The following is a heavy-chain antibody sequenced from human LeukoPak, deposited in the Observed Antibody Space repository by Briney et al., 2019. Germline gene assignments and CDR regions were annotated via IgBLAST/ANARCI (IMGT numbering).Heavy chain of an antibody. CDR2: VSYSSSYI. V-gene: IGHV3-21*01. CDR1: GFTFSSYS. J-gene: IGHJ6*03. D-gene: IGHD3-16*02. Sequence: PGGSLRLSCAASGFTFSSYSMNWVRQAPGKGLEWVSSVSYSSSYIYSADSVKGRFTISRDNAKNSLYLQMNSLRAEDTAVYYCARVISNYYYMDVWGKGTTVTVSS. CDR3: ARVISNYYYMDV.